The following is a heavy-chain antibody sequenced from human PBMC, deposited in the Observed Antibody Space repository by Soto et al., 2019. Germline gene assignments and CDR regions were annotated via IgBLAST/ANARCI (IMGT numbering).Heavy chain of an antibody. D-gene: IGHD3-10*01. Sequence: ASVKVSCKASGYTFTGYYMHWVRQAPGQGLEWMGWINPNSGGTNFAQKFQGRVTMTRDTSISTAYMELSRLRSDDTAVYYCARASDLDYGTNNRFDPWGQGTLVTVSS. CDR3: ARASDLDYGTNNRFDP. CDR1: GYTFTGYY. V-gene: IGHV1-2*02. J-gene: IGHJ5*02. CDR2: INPNSGGT.